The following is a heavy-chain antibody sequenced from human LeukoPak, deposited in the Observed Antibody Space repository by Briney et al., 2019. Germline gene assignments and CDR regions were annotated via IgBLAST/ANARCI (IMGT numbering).Heavy chain of an antibody. V-gene: IGHV3-23*01. D-gene: IGHD3-3*01. CDR2: ISGSGGST. CDR3: AKDGGFWSGYRDY. Sequence: GGSLRLSCAASGFTFSSYAMSWVRQAPGKGLEWVSAISGSGGSTYYADSVKVRFTISRDNSKNTLYLQMNSLRAEDTAVYYCAKDGGFWSGYRDYWGQGTLVTVSS. J-gene: IGHJ4*02. CDR1: GFTFSSYA.